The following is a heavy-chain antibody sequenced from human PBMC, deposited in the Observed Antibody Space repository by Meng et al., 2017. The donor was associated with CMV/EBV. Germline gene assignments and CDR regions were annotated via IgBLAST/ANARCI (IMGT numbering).Heavy chain of an antibody. Sequence: GGPLRLSCKGSGYSFTSYWIGWVRQMPGKGLEWMGIIYPGDSDTRYSPSFQGQVTISADKSISTAYLQWSSLKASDTAMYYCARSFRFGHSSPTGYYYYGMDVWGQGTTVTVSS. CDR1: GYSFTSYW. D-gene: IGHD6-13*01. CDR2: IYPGDSDT. J-gene: IGHJ6*02. V-gene: IGHV5-51*01. CDR3: ARSFRFGHSSPTGYYYYGMDV.